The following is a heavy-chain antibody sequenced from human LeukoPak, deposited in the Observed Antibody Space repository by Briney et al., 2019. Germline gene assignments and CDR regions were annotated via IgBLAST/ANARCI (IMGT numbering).Heavy chain of an antibody. CDR3: ARRACSSTSCYRYVDY. CDR1: GFTFSSYW. CDR2: IKQDGSEK. D-gene: IGHD2-2*01. V-gene: IGHV3-7*01. J-gene: IGHJ4*02. Sequence: GSLRLSCAASGFTFSSYWMSWVRQAPGKGLEWVANIKQDGSEKYYVDSVKGRFTISRDNAKNSLYLQMNSLRAEDTAVYYCARRACSSTSCYRYVDYWGQGTLVTVSS.